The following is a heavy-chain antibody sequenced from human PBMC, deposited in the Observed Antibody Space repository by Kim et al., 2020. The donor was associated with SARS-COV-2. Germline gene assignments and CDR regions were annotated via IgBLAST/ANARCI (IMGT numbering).Heavy chain of an antibody. CDR1: GFTFSSYG. CDR2: ISYDGSNK. J-gene: IGHJ3*02. V-gene: IGHV3-30*03. CDR3: ARSKWKLLGSYAFDI. D-gene: IGHD3-10*01. Sequence: GGSLRLSCAASGFTFSSYGMHWVRQAPGKGLEWVAVISYDGSNKYYADSVKGRFTISRDNSKNTLYLQMNSLRAEDTAVYYCARSKWKLLGSYAFDIWGQGTMVTVSS.